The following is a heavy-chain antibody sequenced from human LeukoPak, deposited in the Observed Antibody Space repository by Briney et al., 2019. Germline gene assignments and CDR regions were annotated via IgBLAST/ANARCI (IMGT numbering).Heavy chain of an antibody. CDR3: AKDTISMVRGAPFDY. D-gene: IGHD3-10*01. J-gene: IGHJ4*02. Sequence: GRSLRLSCAASGFTFDDYAMHWVRQAPGKGLEWVSGISWNSGSIGYADSVKGRFTISRDNAKNSLYLQMNSLRAEDTALYYCAKDTISMVRGAPFDYWGQGTLVTVSS. CDR1: GFTFDDYA. CDR2: ISWNSGSI. V-gene: IGHV3-9*01.